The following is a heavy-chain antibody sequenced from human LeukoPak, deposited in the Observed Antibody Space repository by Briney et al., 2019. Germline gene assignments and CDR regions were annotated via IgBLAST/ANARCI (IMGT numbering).Heavy chain of an antibody. CDR2: IYYSGST. CDR1: GGSISSYY. Sequence: SETLSLTCTVSGGSISSYYWSWIRQPPGKGLEWIGYIYYSGSTNYNPSLKSRVTISVDTSKNQFSLKLSSVTAADTAVYYCARGVVVVPAAYYYYMDVWGKGTTVTVSS. D-gene: IGHD2-2*01. CDR3: ARGVVVVPAAYYYYMDV. J-gene: IGHJ6*03. V-gene: IGHV4-59*12.